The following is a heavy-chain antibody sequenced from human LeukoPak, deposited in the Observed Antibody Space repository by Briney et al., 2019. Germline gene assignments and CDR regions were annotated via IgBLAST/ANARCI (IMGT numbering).Heavy chain of an antibody. Sequence: PGGSLRLSFAASGFTFNSYAMAWVRQAPGRGLEWVANIKKEGSEKYYVDSVKGRFTISRDNAKNSLYLQMNSLRAEDTAVYYCARDWGMDVWGKGTTVTVSS. CDR1: GFTFNSYA. D-gene: IGHD3-16*01. CDR3: ARDWGMDV. CDR2: IKKEGSEK. V-gene: IGHV3-7*01. J-gene: IGHJ6*03.